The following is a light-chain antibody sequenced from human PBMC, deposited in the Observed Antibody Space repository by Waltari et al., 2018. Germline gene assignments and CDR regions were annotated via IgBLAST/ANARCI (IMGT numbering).Light chain of an antibody. CDR3: QQRSNSWT. J-gene: IGKJ1*01. V-gene: IGKV3-11*01. Sequence: EIVLTQSPATLSLSPGDRATLSCRASQSVSSYLAWYQQKPGQAPRRLIYDASNRATGIPARFSGSGSGTDFTLTISSLEPEDFAVYYCQQRSNSWTFGQGTKVEIK. CDR1: QSVSSY. CDR2: DAS.